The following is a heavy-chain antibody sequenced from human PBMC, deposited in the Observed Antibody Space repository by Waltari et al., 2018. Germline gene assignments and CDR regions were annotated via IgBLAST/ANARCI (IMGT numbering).Heavy chain of an antibody. CDR2: ISSSGSTI. CDR1: GFTFSSYE. D-gene: IGHD3-22*01. Sequence: EVQLVESGGGLVQPGGSLRLSCAASGFTFSSYEMNWVRQAPGTGLEWVSYISSSGSTIYYADSVKGRFTISRDNAKNSLYLQMNSLRAEDTAVYYCAREKEDYYDSSGDAFDIWGQGTMVTVSS. V-gene: IGHV3-48*03. CDR3: AREKEDYYDSSGDAFDI. J-gene: IGHJ3*02.